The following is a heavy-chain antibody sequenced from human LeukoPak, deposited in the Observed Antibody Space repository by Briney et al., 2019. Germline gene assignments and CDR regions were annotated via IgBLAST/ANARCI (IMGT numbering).Heavy chain of an antibody. CDR1: GYTFSNYD. D-gene: IGHD6-6*01. CDR2: ITPSGGI. Sequence: ASVRVSCKASGYTFSNYDMNWVGQAPGQGLEWMAMITPSGGISYGQNFQGRVTMTRDMSTNTVYMELSSLRSEDTAVYYCARVDSRSPHELDYWGQGTLVTVSS. J-gene: IGHJ4*02. V-gene: IGHV1-46*01. CDR3: ARVDSRSPHELDY.